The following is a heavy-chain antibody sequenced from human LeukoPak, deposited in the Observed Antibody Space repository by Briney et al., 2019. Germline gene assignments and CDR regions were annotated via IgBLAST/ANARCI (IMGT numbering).Heavy chain of an antibody. CDR3: AKVYRATVTNNWFDP. CDR2: VSPSGDIT. J-gene: IGHJ5*02. Sequence: GGSLRLSCAASGFTFSTYGMNWVRQAPGKGLEWVSGVSPSGDITYYADSVKGRFTISRDNAKNSLYLQMNSLRAEDTAVYYCAKVYRATVTNNWFDPWGQGTLVTVSS. D-gene: IGHD4-17*01. V-gene: IGHV3-23*01. CDR1: GFTFSTYG.